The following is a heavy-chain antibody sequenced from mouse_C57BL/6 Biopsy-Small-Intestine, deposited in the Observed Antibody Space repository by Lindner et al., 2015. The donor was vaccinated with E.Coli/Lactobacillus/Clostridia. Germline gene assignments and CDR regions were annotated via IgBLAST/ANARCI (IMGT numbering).Heavy chain of an antibody. CDR3: ARLQIMVQGIIIYDY. Sequence: SVKVSCKTSGYTFTTHTISWVRQAPGQGLEWLGWISPYNTNTNYAQNLQGRVTMTTDASTSTAYMELRNLRSDDTAVYYCARLQIMVQGIIIYDYWGQGTLVTVSS. V-gene: IGHV1-74*01. J-gene: IGHJ4*01. CDR1: GYTFTTHT. CDR2: ISPYNTNT. D-gene: IGHD2-2*01.